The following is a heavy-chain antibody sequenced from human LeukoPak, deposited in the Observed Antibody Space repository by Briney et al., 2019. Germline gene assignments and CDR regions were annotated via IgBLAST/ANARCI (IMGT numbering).Heavy chain of an antibody. CDR2: INPNSGGT. D-gene: IGHD3-10*01. V-gene: IGHV1-2*04. J-gene: IGHJ4*02. CDR1: GYTFTGYY. Sequence: ASVKVSCKASGYTFTGYYMHWVRQAPGQGLEWMGWINPNSGGTNYAQKFQGWVTMTRDTSISTAYMELSRLRSDDTAVYYCARALRTMVRGVPNEDFDYWGQGTPVTVSS. CDR3: ARALRTMVRGVPNEDFDY.